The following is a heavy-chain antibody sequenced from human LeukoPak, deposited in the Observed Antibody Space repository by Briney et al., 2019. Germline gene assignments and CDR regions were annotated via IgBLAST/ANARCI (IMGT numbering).Heavy chain of an antibody. CDR2: ISSSSSYI. D-gene: IGHD5-12*01. CDR1: GFTFSSYT. Sequence: PGGSLRLSCAASGFTFSSYTMNWVRQAPGKGLEWVSCISSSSSYIHYADSVRGRFTISRDNAKNSVYLQMNSLRADDTAVYYCARGGYSYGSDPYYYYGMDVWGQGTTVTVSS. V-gene: IGHV3-21*01. CDR3: ARGGYSYGSDPYYYYGMDV. J-gene: IGHJ6*02.